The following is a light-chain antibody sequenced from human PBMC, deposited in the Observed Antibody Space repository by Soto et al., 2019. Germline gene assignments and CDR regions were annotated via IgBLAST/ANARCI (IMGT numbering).Light chain of an antibody. J-gene: IGLJ1*01. CDR3: CSYAGSRTWV. CDR2: EGS. Sequence: QSALTQPASVSGSPGQSITISCTGTSSDVGSYNLVSWYQQHPGKAPKLMIYEGSKRPSGVSNRFSGSKSGNTASLTISGLQAEDEADYHCCSYAGSRTWVFGTGTKLTVL. V-gene: IGLV2-23*01. CDR1: SSDVGSYNL.